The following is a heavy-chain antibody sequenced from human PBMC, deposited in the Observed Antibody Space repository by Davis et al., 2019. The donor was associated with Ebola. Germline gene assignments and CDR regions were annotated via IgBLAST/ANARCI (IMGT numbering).Heavy chain of an antibody. Sequence: GESLKISCAASGFTFSSYEMNWVRQAPGKGLEWVSYISSSGSNIYYADSVKGRFTISRDNAKNSLYLQMNSLRAEDTAVYYCARYYDDRTSYYYGMDVWGQGTTVTVSS. V-gene: IGHV3-48*03. CDR2: ISSSGSNI. CDR1: GFTFSSYE. J-gene: IGHJ6*02. D-gene: IGHD4-17*01. CDR3: ARYYDDRTSYYYGMDV.